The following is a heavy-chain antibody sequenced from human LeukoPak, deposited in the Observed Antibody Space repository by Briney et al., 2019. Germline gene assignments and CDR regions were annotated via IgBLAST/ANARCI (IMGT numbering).Heavy chain of an antibody. D-gene: IGHD6-19*01. CDR2: ISYSGNT. V-gene: IGHV4-39*01. CDR3: ARHIAVAGSQGRPFDY. Sequence: SETLSLTCTVSGGSISTTSNFWAWIRQPPGEGLEWVVSISYSGNTFYSPSLKSRVTISVDTSKNQFSLRLSSVTAADTAVYYCARHIAVAGSQGRPFDYWGQGTLVTVSS. CDR1: GGSISTTSNF. J-gene: IGHJ4*02.